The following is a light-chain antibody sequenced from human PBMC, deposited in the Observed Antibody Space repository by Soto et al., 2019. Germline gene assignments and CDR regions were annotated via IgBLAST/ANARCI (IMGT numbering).Light chain of an antibody. J-gene: IGKJ1*01. Sequence: ENVLTQSPGTLSLSPGERVTLSCRASQSVASSYLAWYQQKPVQAPRLLIYSASSRATGIPDRFSGSGSGTDFTLTFSRLEPEDFAVDYCEHYGSSPWTFGQGTKVESK. CDR1: QSVASSY. V-gene: IGKV3-20*01. CDR2: SAS. CDR3: EHYGSSPWT.